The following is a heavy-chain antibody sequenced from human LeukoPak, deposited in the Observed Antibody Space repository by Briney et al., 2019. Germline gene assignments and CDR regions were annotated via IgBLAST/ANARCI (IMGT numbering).Heavy chain of an antibody. V-gene: IGHV3-7*01. J-gene: IGHJ6*03. CDR1: GFTFSSYW. Sequence: GGSLRLSCAASGFTFSSYWMSWVRQAPGKGLEWVANIKQDGSEKYYVDSVKGRFTISRDNAKNSLYLQMNSLRAEDTAVYYCARDQCSSTSCYFAYYYYMDVWGKGTTVTVSS. CDR3: ARDQCSSTSCYFAYYYYMDV. D-gene: IGHD2-2*01. CDR2: IKQDGSEK.